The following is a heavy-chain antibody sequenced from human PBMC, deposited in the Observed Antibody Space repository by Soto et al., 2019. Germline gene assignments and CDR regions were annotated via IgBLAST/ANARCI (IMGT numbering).Heavy chain of an antibody. CDR1: GGSFSGYY. V-gene: IGHV4-34*01. D-gene: IGHD3-16*02. J-gene: IGHJ4*02. CDR2: INHSGST. Sequence: QVQLQQWGAGLLKPSETLSLTCAVYGGSFSGYYWSWIRQPPGKGLEWIGEINHSGSTNYNPSLKSRVTISVDTYKNQFSLKLSSVTDADTAVYYCARGRLNYDYVWGSYRTACFDYWGQGTLVTVSS. CDR3: ARGRLNYDYVWGSYRTACFDY.